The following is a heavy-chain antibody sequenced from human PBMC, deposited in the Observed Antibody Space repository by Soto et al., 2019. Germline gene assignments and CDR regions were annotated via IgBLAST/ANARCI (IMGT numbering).Heavy chain of an antibody. CDR1: GYTFTSYY. Sequence: QVQLVQSGAEVKKPGASVKVSCKASGYTFTSYYMHWVRQAPGQGLEWMGIINPSGGSTSYAQKFQGRVTMTRDTSTSTVDMELSSLRSEDTAVYYCARDKDYYDSSGYYYYGMDVWGQGTTVTVSS. D-gene: IGHD3-22*01. CDR3: ARDKDYYDSSGYYYYGMDV. J-gene: IGHJ6*02. CDR2: INPSGGST. V-gene: IGHV1-46*01.